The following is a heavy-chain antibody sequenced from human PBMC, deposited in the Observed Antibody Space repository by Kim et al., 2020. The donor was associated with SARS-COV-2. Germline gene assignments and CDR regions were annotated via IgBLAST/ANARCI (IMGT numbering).Heavy chain of an antibody. Sequence: SETLSLTCAVYGGSFSGYYWSWIRQPPGRGLEWIGEINHSGSTNYNPSLKSRVTISVDTSKNQFSLKLSSVTAADTAVYYCARLPDSSGWYTGLNPFDYWGQGTLVTVSS. CDR2: INHSGST. CDR3: ARLPDSSGWYTGLNPFDY. V-gene: IGHV4-34*01. J-gene: IGHJ4*02. CDR1: GGSFSGYY. D-gene: IGHD6-19*01.